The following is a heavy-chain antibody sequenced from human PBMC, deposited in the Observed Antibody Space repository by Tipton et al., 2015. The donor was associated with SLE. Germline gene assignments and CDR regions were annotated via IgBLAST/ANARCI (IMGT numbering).Heavy chain of an antibody. D-gene: IGHD3-3*01. CDR2: IYHSGST. V-gene: IGHV4-4*01. CDR3: ARDGGGIDFWSGYFFDY. CDR1: GGSISSNNW. Sequence: TLSLTCAVSGGSISSNNWWSWVRQPPGKGLEWIGEIYHSGSTNYNPSLKSRVTISVDKSKNQFSLKLSSVTAADTAVYFCARDGGGIDFWSGYFFDYWGQGPLVTVSS. J-gene: IGHJ4*02.